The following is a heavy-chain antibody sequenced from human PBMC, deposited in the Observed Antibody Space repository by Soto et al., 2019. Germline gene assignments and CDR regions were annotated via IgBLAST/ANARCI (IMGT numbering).Heavy chain of an antibody. V-gene: IGHV3-15*01. J-gene: IGHJ4*02. CDR1: GFTFSNAW. CDR3: TTGTLYSSGWYRPYYFDY. CDR2: IKSKTDGGTT. D-gene: IGHD6-19*01. Sequence: GGSLRLSCAASGFTFSNAWMSWVRQAPGKGLEWVGRIKSKTDGGTTDYAAPVKGRFTISRDDSKNTLYLQMNSLKTEDTAVYYCTTGTLYSSGWYRPYYFDYWGQGTLVTVSS.